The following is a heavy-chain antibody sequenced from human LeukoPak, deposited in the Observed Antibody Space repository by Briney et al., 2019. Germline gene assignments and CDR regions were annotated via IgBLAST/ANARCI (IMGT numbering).Heavy chain of an antibody. CDR2: IYYHGST. V-gene: IGHV4-59*01. J-gene: IGHJ5*02. Sequence: SETLSLTCTVSGGSMSSYYWSWFRQPPGKGLEWIGYIYYHGSTNYNPSLKSRVTISIDTSKNQFSLNLNSVTAADTAVYYCARRYCSGGSCPNWLDPSGQGSVVTVSS. CDR1: GGSMSSYY. D-gene: IGHD2-15*01. CDR3: ARRYCSGGSCPNWLDP.